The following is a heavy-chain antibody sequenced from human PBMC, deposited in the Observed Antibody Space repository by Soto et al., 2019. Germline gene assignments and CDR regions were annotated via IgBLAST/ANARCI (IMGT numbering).Heavy chain of an antibody. V-gene: IGHV1-69*13. J-gene: IGHJ6*02. Sequence: ASVKVSCKASGGTFSSYAISWVRQAPGQGLEWMGGIIPIFGTANYAQKFQGRVTITADESTSTAYMELSSLRSEDTAVYYCAREPGFGVVMDLQTYYYYGMDVWGQGTTVTVSS. D-gene: IGHD3-3*01. CDR3: AREPGFGVVMDLQTYYYYGMDV. CDR2: IIPIFGTA. CDR1: GGTFSSYA.